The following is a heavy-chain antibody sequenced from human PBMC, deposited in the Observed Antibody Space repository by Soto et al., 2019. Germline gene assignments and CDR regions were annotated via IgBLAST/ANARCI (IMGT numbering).Heavy chain of an antibody. Sequence: PSETLSLTCTFSGVSISSSSYYWGWIRQPPGKGLEWIGSIFYSGSTYYNPSLKSRVTISVDTSKDQVSLKLSSVIAADTAMYYCVCIFSGGYGYGFYYYGMDVWGQGTTVTVSS. CDR1: GVSISSSSYY. CDR3: VCIFSGGYGYGFYYYGMDV. CDR2: IFYSGST. V-gene: IGHV4-39*01. J-gene: IGHJ6*02. D-gene: IGHD5-18*01.